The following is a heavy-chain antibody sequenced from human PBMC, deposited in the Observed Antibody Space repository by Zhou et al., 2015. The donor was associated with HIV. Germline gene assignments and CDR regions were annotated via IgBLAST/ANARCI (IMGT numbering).Heavy chain of an antibody. Sequence: EVQLVESGGGLVQPGRSLRLSCGASGFTFHDHAMHWVRQAPGRGLEWVSGISWNGGRTGYADSVKGRFTISRDDAKNSLYLQMNSLRPEDTALYYCANRDIVGYGYFQHWGQGTLVTVSS. D-gene: IGHD2-15*01. CDR3: ANRDIVGYGYFQH. CDR1: GFTFHDHA. CDR2: ISWNGGRT. V-gene: IGHV3-9*01. J-gene: IGHJ1*01.